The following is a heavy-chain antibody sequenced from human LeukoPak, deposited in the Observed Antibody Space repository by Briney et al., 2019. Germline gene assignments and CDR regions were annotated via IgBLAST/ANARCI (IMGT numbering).Heavy chain of an antibody. CDR2: ISGSGGST. D-gene: IGHD1-26*01. CDR1: GFTFSSYA. CDR3: AKSAAAIRSGSYCLGY. J-gene: IGHJ4*02. V-gene: IGHV3-23*01. Sequence: GGSLRLSCAASGFTFSSYAMSWVRQAPGKGLEWVSAISGSGGSTYYADSVKGRFTISRDNSKNTLYLQMNSLRAEDTAVYYCAKSAAAIRSGSYCLGYWGQGTLVTVSS.